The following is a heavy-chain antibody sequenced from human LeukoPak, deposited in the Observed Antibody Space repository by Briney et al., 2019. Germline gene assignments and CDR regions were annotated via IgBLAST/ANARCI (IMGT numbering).Heavy chain of an antibody. J-gene: IGHJ4*02. CDR2: VNHSEST. CDR1: GGSFSGYY. CDR3: ARFIVAGRFDY. V-gene: IGHV4-34*01. D-gene: IGHD6-19*01. Sequence: PSETLSLTCAVYGGSFSGYYWSWIRQPPGKGLEWIGEVNHSESTNYNPSLKSRVTISVDTSKNQFSLKLSSVTAADTAVYYCARFIVAGRFDYWGQGTLVTVSS.